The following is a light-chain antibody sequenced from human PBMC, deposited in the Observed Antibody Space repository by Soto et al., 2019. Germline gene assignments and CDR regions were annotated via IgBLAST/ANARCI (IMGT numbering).Light chain of an antibody. CDR2: GAS. CDR3: QQYASSRT. Sequence: EIVMTQSPATLSVSPGERATLSCRASQSVSSSYLAWYQQKPGQAPRLLIYGASSRATGIPDRFSGSGSGTDFTLTISRLDPEDFAVYYCQQYASSRTFGQGTKVDIK. J-gene: IGKJ1*01. V-gene: IGKV3-20*01. CDR1: QSVSSSY.